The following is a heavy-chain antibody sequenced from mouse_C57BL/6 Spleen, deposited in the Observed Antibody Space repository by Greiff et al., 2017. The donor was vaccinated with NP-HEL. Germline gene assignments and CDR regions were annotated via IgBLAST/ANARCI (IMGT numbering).Heavy chain of an antibody. D-gene: IGHD1-1*01. CDR2: INPSNGGT. V-gene: IGHV1-53*01. CDR1: GYTFTSYW. CDR3: ARDTTVVARYAMDY. J-gene: IGHJ4*01. Sequence: QVQLKESGTELVKPGASVKLSCKASGYTFTSYWMHWVKQRPGQGLEWIGNINPSNGGTNYNEKFKSKATLTVDKSSSTAYMQLSSLTSEDSAVYYCARDTTVVARYAMDYWGQGTSVTVSS.